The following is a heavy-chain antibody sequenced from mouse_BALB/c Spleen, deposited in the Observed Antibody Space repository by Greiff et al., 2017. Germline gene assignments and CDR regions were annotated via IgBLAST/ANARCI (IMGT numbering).Heavy chain of an antibody. D-gene: IGHD2-1*01. CDR1: GFTFRSYG. CDR2: ISSGGSYT. Sequence: DVKLVESGGDLVKPGGSLKLSCAASGFTFRSYGMSWVRQTPDKRLEWVATISSGGSYTYYPDSVKGRFTISRDNAKNTLYLQMSSLKSEDTAMFYCARKDGNFEDWGQGTTLTVSS. J-gene: IGHJ2*01. CDR3: ARKDGNFED. V-gene: IGHV5-6*02.